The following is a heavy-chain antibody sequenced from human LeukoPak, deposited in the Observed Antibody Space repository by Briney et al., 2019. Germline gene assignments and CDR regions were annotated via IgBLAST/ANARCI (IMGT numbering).Heavy chain of an antibody. CDR1: GGTFSSYA. D-gene: IGHD1-26*01. V-gene: IGHV1-69*04. Sequence: GASVKVSCKASGGTFSSYAISWVRRAPGQGLEWMGRIIPIFGIANYTQKFQGTDTITADKVTSTAYMELSSLRSEDTAVYYCPRHRLGLVGATWAQGTMLTVSS. CDR3: PRHRLGLVGAT. J-gene: IGHJ3*01. CDR2: IIPIFGIA.